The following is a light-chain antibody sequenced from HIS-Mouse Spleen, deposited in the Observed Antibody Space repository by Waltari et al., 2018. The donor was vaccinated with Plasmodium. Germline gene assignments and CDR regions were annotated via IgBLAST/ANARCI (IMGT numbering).Light chain of an antibody. Sequence: EIVMTQSPATLSVSPGERATLSCRASQIVSSNLAWYQQKPCQAPRLLIYGASTRATGIPARFSGSGSGTEFTLTISSLQSEDFAVYYCQQYNNWSFTFGPGTKVDIK. CDR3: QQYNNWSFT. J-gene: IGKJ3*01. V-gene: IGKV3-15*01. CDR1: QIVSSN. CDR2: GAS.